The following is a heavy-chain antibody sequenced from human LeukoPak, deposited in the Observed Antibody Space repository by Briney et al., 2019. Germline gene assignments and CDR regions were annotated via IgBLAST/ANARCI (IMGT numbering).Heavy chain of an antibody. Sequence: SETLSLTCTVSGGSISSYYWSWIRQPPGKGLEWIGYIYPRGSTYYNPSLKSRVILSLDKSANQFSLNLSSVTAADTAVYYCARFSPRAMGNYLDFWGQGTLVTISS. D-gene: IGHD7-27*01. CDR1: GGSISSYY. J-gene: IGHJ4*02. CDR2: IYPRGST. CDR3: ARFSPRAMGNYLDF. V-gene: IGHV4-4*09.